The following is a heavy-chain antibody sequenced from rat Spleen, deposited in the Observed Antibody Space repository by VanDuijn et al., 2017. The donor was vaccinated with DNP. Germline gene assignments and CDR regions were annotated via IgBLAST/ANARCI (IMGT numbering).Heavy chain of an antibody. J-gene: IGHJ2*01. D-gene: IGHD1-12*02. CDR2: INKDSSTI. CDR3: ALMDGAFDH. Sequence: EVQLVESGGGLVQPGRSLKFSCAASGFNFNDYWMGWVRQAPGKGLEWIGEINKDSSTIKYTPSLKDKFTISRDNAQNTLFLQLTKLGSEDTAIYYCALMDGAFDHWGQGVMVTVSS. V-gene: IGHV4-2*01. CDR1: GFNFNDYW.